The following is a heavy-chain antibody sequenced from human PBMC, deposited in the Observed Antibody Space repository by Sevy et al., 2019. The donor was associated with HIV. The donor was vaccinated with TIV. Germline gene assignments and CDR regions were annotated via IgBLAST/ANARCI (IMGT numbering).Heavy chain of an antibody. CDR2: LDPGDGDAET. J-gene: IGHJ4*02. D-gene: IGHD3-9*01. CDR1: GYTLTEFS. Sequence: ASVKVSCKVSGYTLTEFSIHWVRQAPGKGLEWMGGLDPGDGDAETPYAQKFRDRLIMTADTSTDTVYMELSSLRSEDTAVYYCATDTTGYHSTLDYWGQGTLVTVSS. V-gene: IGHV1-24*01. CDR3: ATDTTGYHSTLDY.